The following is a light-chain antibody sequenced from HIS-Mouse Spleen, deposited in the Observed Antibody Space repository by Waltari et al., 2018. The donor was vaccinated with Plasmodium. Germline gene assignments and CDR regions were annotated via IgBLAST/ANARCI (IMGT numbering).Light chain of an antibody. Sequence: EIVMTQSPPTLSVSPVHRATLSCRASQSVSSNLDWYQQKPGQAPRLLIYGASTRATGIPARFSGSGSGTEFTLTISSLQSEDFAVYYCQQYNNWSFTFGPGTKVDIK. CDR3: QQYNNWSFT. CDR1: QSVSSN. V-gene: IGKV3-15*01. CDR2: GAS. J-gene: IGKJ3*01.